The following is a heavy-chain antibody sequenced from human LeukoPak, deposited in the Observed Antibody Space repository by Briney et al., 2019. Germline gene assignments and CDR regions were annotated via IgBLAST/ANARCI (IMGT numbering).Heavy chain of an antibody. CDR1: GFTFSSYV. V-gene: IGHV3-33*01. J-gene: IGHJ4*02. Sequence: GGSLRLSCAASGFTFSSYVMHWVRQAPGKGLEWVAVIWSDGSDKYDADSVKGRFTISRDNSKNTLYLQMNSLRAEDTAVYYCVRDLGGRSGHWGQGTLVTVSS. CDR3: VRDLGGRSGH. CDR2: IWSDGSDK. D-gene: IGHD1-26*01.